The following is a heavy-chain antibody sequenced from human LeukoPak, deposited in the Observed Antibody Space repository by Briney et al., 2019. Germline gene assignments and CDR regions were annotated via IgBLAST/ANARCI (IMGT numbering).Heavy chain of an antibody. J-gene: IGHJ4*02. V-gene: IGHV3-21*01. D-gene: IGHD1-26*01. Sequence: GGSLRLSCTASGFTFSSYTMNWVRQAPGKRLEWVSSITSSSIYIYYADSVKGRFTISRDNAKNSLYLRMNSLRAEDTAVYYCARDPVTHSGRYYYFDYWGQGTLVTVSS. CDR2: ITSSSIYI. CDR1: GFTFSSYT. CDR3: ARDPVTHSGRYYYFDY.